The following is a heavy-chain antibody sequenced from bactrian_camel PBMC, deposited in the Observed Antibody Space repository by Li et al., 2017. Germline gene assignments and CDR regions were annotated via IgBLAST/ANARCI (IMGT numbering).Heavy chain of an antibody. CDR2: IRQSKRT. V-gene: IGHV3S60*01. J-gene: IGHJ4*01. CDR1: GNTYALYY. D-gene: IGHD2*01. Sequence: QLVESGGGSVQAGQSLRLSCTFSGNTYALYYMAWFRQTPGGQREGVAHIRQSKRTQYADSVKGRFTISQDNAKNTLYLQMNSLRPEDTAMYYCAARTGATWSLSLGASDYNHWGQGTQVTVS. CDR3: AARTGATWSLSLGASDYNH.